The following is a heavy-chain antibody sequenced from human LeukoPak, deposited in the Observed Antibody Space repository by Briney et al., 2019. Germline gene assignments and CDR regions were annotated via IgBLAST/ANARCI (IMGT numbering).Heavy chain of an antibody. D-gene: IGHD2-2*01. J-gene: IGHJ4*02. CDR3: ARSASYCSSTSCFYFDS. Sequence: GESLKISCKISGYRLTNNWIGWVRQVPGKGLEWMGIIYPGDSDTRYSPSFQGQVTISADKSISTAYLQWSSLKASDTAMYYCARSASYCSSTSCFYFDSWGQGTLVTVSS. CDR2: IYPGDSDT. V-gene: IGHV5-51*01. CDR1: GYRLTNNW.